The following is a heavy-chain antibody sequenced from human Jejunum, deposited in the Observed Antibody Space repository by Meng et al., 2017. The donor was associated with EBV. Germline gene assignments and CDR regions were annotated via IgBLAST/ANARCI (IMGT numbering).Heavy chain of an antibody. CDR1: RGSFSGYY. CDR3: ARVAFSYTTRSLDS. CDR2: INHSGST. J-gene: IGHJ4*02. Sequence: QVQLQQWGAGLLKPSETLALTCAVYRGSFSGYYWSWIRQHPGKGLEWIGEINHSGSTNYNPSLRSRVTISVETSKNQFSLRPNSVTAADTAVYYCARVAFSYTTRSLDSWGQGTLVTVSS. V-gene: IGHV4-34*02. D-gene: IGHD3-16*02.